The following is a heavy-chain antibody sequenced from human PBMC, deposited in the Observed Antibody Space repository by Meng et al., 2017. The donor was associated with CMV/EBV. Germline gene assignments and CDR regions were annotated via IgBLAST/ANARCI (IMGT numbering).Heavy chain of an antibody. CDR1: GGSVSSGRYY. Sequence: SETLSLTCTVSGGSVSSGRYYWSWIRQPPGKGLEWIGYIYYSGSTNYNPSLKSRVTISLDTSKNQFSLKLSSVTAADTAVYYCARDGHYDFWSGYLWYWGQGTLVTVSS. D-gene: IGHD3-3*01. CDR3: ARDGHYDFWSGYLWY. V-gene: IGHV4-61*01. CDR2: IYYSGST. J-gene: IGHJ4*02.